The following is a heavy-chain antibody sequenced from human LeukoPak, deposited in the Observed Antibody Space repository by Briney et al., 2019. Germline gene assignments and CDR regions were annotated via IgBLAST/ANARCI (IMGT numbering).Heavy chain of an antibody. V-gene: IGHV3-30*04. CDR1: GFTFSSYA. Sequence: PGRSLRLSCAASGFTFSSYAMHWVRQAPGKGLEWVAVVSSDGSNKYYADSVKVRFTISRDNSKNTLYLQMNSLRAEDTAVYYCARGYDSSGYYFDYWGQGTLVTVSS. D-gene: IGHD3-22*01. CDR3: ARGYDSSGYYFDY. J-gene: IGHJ4*02. CDR2: VSSDGSNK.